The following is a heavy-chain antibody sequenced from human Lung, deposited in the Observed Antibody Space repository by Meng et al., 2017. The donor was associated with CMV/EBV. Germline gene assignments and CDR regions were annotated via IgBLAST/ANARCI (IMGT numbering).Heavy chain of an antibody. J-gene: IGHJ6*02. CDR1: GGTFSSYA. CDR3: ARDSITIFGVVTKNDYYYYGMDV. Sequence: SVXVSXKASGGTFSSYAISWVRQAPGQGLEWMGGIIPILGIANYAQKFQGRVTITADKSTSTAYMELSSLRSEDTAVYYCARDSITIFGVVTKNDYYYYGMDVWGQGTXVTVSS. V-gene: IGHV1-69*10. D-gene: IGHD3-3*01. CDR2: IIPILGIA.